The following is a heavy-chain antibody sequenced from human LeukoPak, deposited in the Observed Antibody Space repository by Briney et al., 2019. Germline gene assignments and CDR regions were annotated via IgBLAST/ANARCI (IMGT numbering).Heavy chain of an antibody. D-gene: IGHD1-14*01. Sequence: GGSLRLSCAASGFSFGDSYMTWIRQAPGKGLEWVSIISGSADAVATYYTDSVKGRFTISRDNSRNTLYLQMNSLRVDDTAVYYCAKNRDPQLERGSDYWGQGTLVTVSS. V-gene: IGHV3-23*01. CDR1: GFSFGDSY. CDR2: ISGSADAVAT. J-gene: IGHJ4*02. CDR3: AKNRDPQLERGSDY.